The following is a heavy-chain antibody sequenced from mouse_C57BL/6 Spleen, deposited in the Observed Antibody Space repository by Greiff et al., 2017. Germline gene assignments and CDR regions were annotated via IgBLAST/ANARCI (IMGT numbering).Heavy chain of an antibody. D-gene: IGHD4-1*01. J-gene: IGHJ2*01. V-gene: IGHV1-15*01. CDR1: GYTFTDYE. CDR3: TRGLVDY. Sequence: VQLQQSGAELVRPGASVTLSCKASGYTFTDYEMHWVKQSPVHGLEWIGAIDPETGGTDYNQKFKGKAILTAAKSSSTAYMGLRSLTSEDSAVYYCTRGLVDYWGQGTTRTVSS. CDR2: IDPETGGT.